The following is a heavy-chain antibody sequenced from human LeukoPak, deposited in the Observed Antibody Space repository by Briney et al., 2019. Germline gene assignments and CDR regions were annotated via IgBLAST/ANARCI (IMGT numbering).Heavy chain of an antibody. V-gene: IGHV3-48*03. CDR2: ISSSGSTI. CDR1: GFTFSSYE. CDR3: AQLGITMIGGV. J-gene: IGHJ6*04. D-gene: IGHD3-10*02. Sequence: PGGSLRLSCAASGFTFSSYEMNWVRQAPGKGLEWVSYISSSGSTIYYADSVKGRFTISRDNAKNSLYLQMNSMRAEDTAVYYCAQLGITMIGGVWGKGTTVTISS.